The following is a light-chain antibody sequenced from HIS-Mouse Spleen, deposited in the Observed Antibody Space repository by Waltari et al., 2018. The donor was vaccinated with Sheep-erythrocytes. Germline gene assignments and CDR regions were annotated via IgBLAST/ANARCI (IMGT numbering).Light chain of an antibody. V-gene: IGLV2-23*02. CDR1: SSDVGSYNL. CDR2: EVS. Sequence: QSALTQPASVSGSPGQSITISCTGTSSDVGSYNLVSWYQQHPGKAPKLMLYEVSKRPSGVSNRFSGSKSGNTASLTISGLQAEDEADYYCCSYAGSSTWVVGGGTKLTVL. CDR3: CSYAGSSTWV. J-gene: IGLJ3*02.